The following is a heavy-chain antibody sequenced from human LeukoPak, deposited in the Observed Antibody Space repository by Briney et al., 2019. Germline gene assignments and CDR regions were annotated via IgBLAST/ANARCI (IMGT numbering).Heavy chain of an antibody. CDR1: GFSFSDYD. J-gene: IGHJ6*02. CDR3: AREWRGIASHYHGMDV. V-gene: IGHV3-13*01. CDR2: LGTNGDA. Sequence: SGGSLRLSCVASGFSFSDYDMYWVRQAAGRSLEWVSALGTNGDAYYLGSVRGRFTISRENVKNSLYLQMNSLGVEDTAVYYCAREWRGIASHYHGMDVWGQGTTVTVSS. D-gene: IGHD6-6*01.